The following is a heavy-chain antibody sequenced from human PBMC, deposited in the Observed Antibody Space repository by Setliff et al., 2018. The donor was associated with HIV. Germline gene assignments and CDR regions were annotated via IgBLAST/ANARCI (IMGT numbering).Heavy chain of an antibody. CDR1: SGSISGSNYY. CDR2: VYYSGNT. V-gene: IGHV4-39*01. Sequence: TSETLSLTCSVSSGSISGSNYYWGWLRQPPGKGLEWLGVVYYSGNTYYNPSLTSRVAISVDTSNNQFSLRLTSVTAEDTAIYYCASMIRGINSPIDFWGQGTLVTVSS. D-gene: IGHD3-10*01. CDR3: ASMIRGINSPIDF. J-gene: IGHJ4*02.